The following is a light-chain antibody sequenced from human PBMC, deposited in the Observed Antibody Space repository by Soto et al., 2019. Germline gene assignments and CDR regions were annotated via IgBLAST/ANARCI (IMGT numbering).Light chain of an antibody. CDR3: SLYTSRSTSWV. CDR1: SSDVGSYNR. J-gene: IGLJ3*02. V-gene: IGLV2-18*01. Sequence: QSPLTQPPSVSGSPGQSVTISCTGTSSDVGSYNRVSWYQQPPGTAPKLMIYEVSNRPSGVPDRFSGSKSGNTASLTISGLQAEDEADYYCSLYTSRSTSWVFGGGTKLTVL. CDR2: EVS.